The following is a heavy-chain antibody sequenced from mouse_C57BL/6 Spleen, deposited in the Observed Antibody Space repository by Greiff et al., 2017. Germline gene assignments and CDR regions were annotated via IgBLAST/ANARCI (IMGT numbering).Heavy chain of an antibody. Sequence: DVKLQESGPELVKPGASVKIPCKASGYTFTDYNMDWVKQSHGKSLEWIGDINPNNGGTIYNQKFKGKATLTVDKSSSTAYMELRSLTSEDTAVYYCARHGSSYGYAMDYWGQGTSVTVSS. CDR1: GYTFTDYN. CDR3: ARHGSSYGYAMDY. V-gene: IGHV1-18*01. CDR2: INPNNGGT. J-gene: IGHJ4*01. D-gene: IGHD1-1*01.